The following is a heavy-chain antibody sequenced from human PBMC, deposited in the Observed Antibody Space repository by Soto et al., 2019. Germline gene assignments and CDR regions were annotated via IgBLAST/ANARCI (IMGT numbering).Heavy chain of an antibody. CDR2: ISAYNGNT. CDR3: ARDPGYCSSTSCYAAGGYYYYGMDV. D-gene: IGHD2-2*01. J-gene: IGHJ6*02. V-gene: IGHV1-18*01. CDR1: GYTFTSYG. Sequence: QVQLVQSGAEVKKPGASVKVSCKASGYTFTSYGISWVRQAPGQGLEWMGWISAYNGNTNYAQKLQGRVTMTTDTSTSTAYMELRSLRSDDTGVYYCARDPGYCSSTSCYAAGGYYYYGMDVWGQGTTVTVSS.